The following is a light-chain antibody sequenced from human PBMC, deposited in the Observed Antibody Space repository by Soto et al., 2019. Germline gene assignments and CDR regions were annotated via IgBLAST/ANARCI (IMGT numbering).Light chain of an antibody. CDR1: NSNIGRND. Sequence: QSVLAQPPSASGTPGQRVTISCSGSNSNIGRNDVTWYQQVPGTAPQCLLYSNDQRPSGVPDRISGSRSGTSASLAISGRQSGDEAEYYGAAWDDTLRARVFGGGTKLTVL. CDR2: SND. V-gene: IGLV1-44*01. CDR3: AAWDDTLRARV. J-gene: IGLJ2*01.